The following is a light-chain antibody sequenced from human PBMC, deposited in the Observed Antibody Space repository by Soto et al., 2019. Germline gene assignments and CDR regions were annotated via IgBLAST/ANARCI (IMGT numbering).Light chain of an antibody. CDR1: SSDVGGYNY. CDR3: SSYTNRGTLDI. V-gene: IGLV2-14*01. Sequence: HSALTQPASVSGSPGQSITISCTGTSSDVGGYNYVSWYQQHPGKAPKLMIYDVSDRPSGVSNRFSGSKSGNTASLTISGLQAEDEADYYCSSYTNRGTLDIFGTGTKLTVL. J-gene: IGLJ1*01. CDR2: DVS.